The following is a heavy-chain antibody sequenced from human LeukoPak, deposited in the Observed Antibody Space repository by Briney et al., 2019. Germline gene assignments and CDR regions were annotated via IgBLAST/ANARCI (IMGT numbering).Heavy chain of an antibody. CDR1: GGSISSYY. CDR3: ARASVLRFLEWFE. V-gene: IGHV4-59*01. D-gene: IGHD3-3*01. Sequence: SETLSPTCTVSGGSISSYYWSWIRQPPGKGLEWIGYIYYSGSTNYNPSLKSRVTISVDTSKNQFSLKLSSVTAADTAVYYCARASVLRFLEWFEWGQGTLVTVSS. CDR2: IYYSGST. J-gene: IGHJ4*02.